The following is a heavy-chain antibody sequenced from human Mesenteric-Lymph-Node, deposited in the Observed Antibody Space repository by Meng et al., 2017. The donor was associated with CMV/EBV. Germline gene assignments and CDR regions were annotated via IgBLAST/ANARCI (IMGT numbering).Heavy chain of an antibody. D-gene: IGHD3-3*01. J-gene: IGHJ6*02. V-gene: IGHV4-31*03. Sequence: SETLFLTCTVSGGSISSGGYYWSWIRQHPGKGLEWIGYIYYSGSTYYNPSLKSRVTISVDTSKNQFSLKLSSVTAADTAVYYCARGIGMDYDFWSGSYGMDVWGQGTTVTVSS. CDR1: GGSISSGGYY. CDR3: ARGIGMDYDFWSGSYGMDV. CDR2: IYYSGST.